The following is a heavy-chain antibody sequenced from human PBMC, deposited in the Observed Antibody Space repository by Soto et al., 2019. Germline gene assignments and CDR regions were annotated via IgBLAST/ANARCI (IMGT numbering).Heavy chain of an antibody. D-gene: IGHD5-18*01. V-gene: IGHV1-69*12. CDR2: IIPIFGTA. Sequence: QVQLVQAGAEVKRPGSSVKVSCKASGGTFSSYAISWVRQAPGQGLEWMGGIIPIFGTANYAQKFQGRVTITADESPSTAYMELSSLRSEDTAVYYCARSKRGEMATAYFDYWGQGTLVTVSS. J-gene: IGHJ4*02. CDR1: GGTFSSYA. CDR3: ARSKRGEMATAYFDY.